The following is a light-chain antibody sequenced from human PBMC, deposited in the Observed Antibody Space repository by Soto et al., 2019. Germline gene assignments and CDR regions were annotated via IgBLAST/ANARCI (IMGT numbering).Light chain of an antibody. V-gene: IGLV1-44*01. CDR3: AAWDDSLNGAVV. CDR2: SNN. CDR1: SSNIGSNT. Sequence: QSVLTQPPSASGTPGQRVTISCSGSSSNIGSNTVNWYQQLPGTAPKLLIYSNNQRPSGVPNRLSGSKSGTSASLAISGLQSEDGADYYCAAWDDSLNGAVVFGGGTKLTVL. J-gene: IGLJ2*01.